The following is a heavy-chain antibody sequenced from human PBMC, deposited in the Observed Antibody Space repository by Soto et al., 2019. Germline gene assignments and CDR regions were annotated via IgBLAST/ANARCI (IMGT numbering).Heavy chain of an antibody. CDR2: IKQDGSEK. D-gene: IGHD3-22*01. Sequence: GGSLRLSCAASGFTFSSYWMSWVRQAPGKGLEWVANIKQDGSEKYYVDSVKGRFTISRDNAKNSLYLQMNSLRAEDTAVYYCARRIVVVISLCDAFDIWGQGTMVTVSS. CDR3: ARRIVVVISLCDAFDI. V-gene: IGHV3-7*01. CDR1: GFTFSSYW. J-gene: IGHJ3*02.